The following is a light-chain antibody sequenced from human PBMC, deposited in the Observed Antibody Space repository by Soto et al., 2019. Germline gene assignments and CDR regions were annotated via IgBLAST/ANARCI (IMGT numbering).Light chain of an antibody. CDR1: SSNIGAGYD. CDR2: ANI. Sequence: VVTQSPSVSGAPGQRVTISCTGSSSNIGAGYDVHWYQQLPGTAPKLLIFANINRPSGVPDRFSGSKSGTSASLAITGLRAEDEADYYCQSYDSSLSGYVFGTGTKLTVL. CDR3: QSYDSSLSGYV. J-gene: IGLJ1*01. V-gene: IGLV1-40*01.